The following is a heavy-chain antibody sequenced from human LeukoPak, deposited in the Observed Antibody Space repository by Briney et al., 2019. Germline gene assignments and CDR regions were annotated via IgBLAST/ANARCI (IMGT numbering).Heavy chain of an antibody. CDR3: ARDRLSHTKFETGGYQSYYFMDA. CDR2: ISSSSSTI. J-gene: IGHJ6*03. V-gene: IGHV3-48*01. CDR1: GFTFSSYS. D-gene: IGHD3-10*02. Sequence: PGGSLRLSCAASGFTFSSYSMNWVRQAPGKGLEWVSYISSSSSTIYYADSVKGRFTISRDNAKNSLCLQMNSLRAEDTAVYYCARDRLSHTKFETGGYQSYYFMDAWGKGTTVTVSS.